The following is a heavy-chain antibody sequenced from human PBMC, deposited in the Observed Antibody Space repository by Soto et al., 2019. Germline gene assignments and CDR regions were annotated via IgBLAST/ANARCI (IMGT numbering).Heavy chain of an antibody. Sequence: QVQLVESGGGVVQPGRSLRLSCAASGFTFSSYAMHWVRQAPGKGLEWVAVISYDGSNKYYADSVKGRFTISRDNSKNXLYLQMNSVRAEETAVYDCARSPREWGQWRVQFDYWGQGTLVTVSS. CDR1: GFTFSSYA. CDR3: ARSPREWGQWRVQFDY. V-gene: IGHV3-30-3*01. J-gene: IGHJ4*02. CDR2: ISYDGSNK. D-gene: IGHD6-19*01.